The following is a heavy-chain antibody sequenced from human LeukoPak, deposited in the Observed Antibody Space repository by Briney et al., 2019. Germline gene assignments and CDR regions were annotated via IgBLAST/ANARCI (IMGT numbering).Heavy chain of an antibody. CDR3: ARGYCIGGSCYAFDI. CDR2: IKQDGSEK. Sequence: GGSLRLSCAASEFTFSNYWMSWVRQAPGKGLEWVANIKQDGSEKYYLDSVKGRFTISRDNAKQSLYLQMNSLRAEDTAVYFCARGYCIGGSCYAFDIWGQGTMVTVSS. D-gene: IGHD2-15*01. CDR1: EFTFSNYW. J-gene: IGHJ3*02. V-gene: IGHV3-7*04.